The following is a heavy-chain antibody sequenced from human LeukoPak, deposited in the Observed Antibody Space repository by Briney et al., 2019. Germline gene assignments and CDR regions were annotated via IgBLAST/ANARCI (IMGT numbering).Heavy chain of an antibody. CDR1: GFTFSSNV. V-gene: IGHV3-23*01. CDR2: ISRSGGST. J-gene: IGHJ4*02. Sequence: GGSLRLSCVASGFTFSSNVMIWVRQAPGKGPECVSSISRSGGSTYYADSVKGRFTISRDNSKNTLYLQMSSLRADDTAVYYCSKKGQSEDYGKPGWGQGTLVTVSS. CDR3: SKKGQSEDYGKPG. D-gene: IGHD4-17*01.